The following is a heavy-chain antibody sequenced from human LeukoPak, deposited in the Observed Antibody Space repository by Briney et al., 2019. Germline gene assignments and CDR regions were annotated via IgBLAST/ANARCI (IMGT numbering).Heavy chain of an antibody. J-gene: IGHJ4*02. CDR1: GFTFSSYS. D-gene: IGHD6-25*01. CDR2: ISSSSSYI. CDR3: ARDFISGPCFDY. Sequence: GGSLRLSCAAPGFTFSSYSMNWVRQAPGKGLEWVSSISSSSSYIYYADSVKGRFTISRDNAKNSLYLQMNSLRAEDTAVYYCARDFISGPCFDYWGQGTLVTVSS. V-gene: IGHV3-21*01.